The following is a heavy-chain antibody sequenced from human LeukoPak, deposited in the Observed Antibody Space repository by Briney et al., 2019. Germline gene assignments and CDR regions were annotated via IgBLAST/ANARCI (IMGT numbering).Heavy chain of an antibody. J-gene: IGHJ4*02. CDR2: INAGNGNT. CDR3: ARERVSPHWFDY. Sequence: ASVKVSCKASGYTFTNYSMHWVRQAPGQRLEWMGWINAGNGNTRYPQRFQGRVTLTRDTSASTSYMELSSLTSEDTAVYYCARERVSPHWFDYWGQGTLVTVSS. V-gene: IGHV1-3*01. D-gene: IGHD1-1*01. CDR1: GYTFTNYS.